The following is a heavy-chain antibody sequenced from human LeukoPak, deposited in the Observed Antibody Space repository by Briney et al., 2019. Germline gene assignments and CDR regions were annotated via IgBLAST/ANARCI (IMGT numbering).Heavy chain of an antibody. CDR2: IYYSGST. D-gene: IGHD2-21*02. J-gene: IGHJ3*02. Sequence: RSSETLSLTCTASAGSISSSSYDWGWLRQPPGKGLEWIGSIYYSGSTYYNPSLKSRVTISVDTSKNQFSLKLSSVTAADTAVYYCARWKHIVVVTAIGTLGGDAFDIWGQGTMVTVSS. V-gene: IGHV4-39*01. CDR1: AGSISSSSYD. CDR3: ARWKHIVVVTAIGTLGGDAFDI.